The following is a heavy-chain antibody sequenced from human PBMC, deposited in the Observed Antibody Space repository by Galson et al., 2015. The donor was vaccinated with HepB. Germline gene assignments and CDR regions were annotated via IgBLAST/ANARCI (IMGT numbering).Heavy chain of an antibody. V-gene: IGHV1-3*01. CDR3: ARGVARAAPNWLDP. Sequence: SVKVSCKASGYTFINYGVHWVRQAPGQRLEWMGWINAGNGDTKYSQKFQGRVTITRDTSATTAYMELSILTSEDTAVYYCARGVARAAPNWLDPWGQGALVIVSS. CDR1: GYTFINYG. CDR2: INAGNGDT. J-gene: IGHJ5*02. D-gene: IGHD5-12*01.